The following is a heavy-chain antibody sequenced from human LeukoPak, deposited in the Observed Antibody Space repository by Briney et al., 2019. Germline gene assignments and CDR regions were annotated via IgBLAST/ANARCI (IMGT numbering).Heavy chain of an antibody. Sequence: GGSLRLSCAASGFTFSSYSMNWVRQAPGKGLEWVAAISTTSGNIYYADSVKGRFTISRDNSKNTLYLQMNSLRAEDTAVYYCAKGGDMIAFGGVIVSGAFDIWGQGTMVTVSS. CDR1: GFTFSSYS. J-gene: IGHJ3*02. D-gene: IGHD3-16*02. V-gene: IGHV3-23*01. CDR2: ISTTSGNI. CDR3: AKGGDMIAFGGVIVSGAFDI.